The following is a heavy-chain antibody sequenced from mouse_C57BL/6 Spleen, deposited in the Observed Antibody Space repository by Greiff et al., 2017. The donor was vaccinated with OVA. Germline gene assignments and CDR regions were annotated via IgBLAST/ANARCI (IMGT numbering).Heavy chain of an antibody. D-gene: IGHD1-1*01. V-gene: IGHV1-76*01. J-gene: IGHJ4*01. CDR1: GYTFTDYY. CDR2: IYPGSGNT. Sequence: VQLQQSGAELVRPGASVKLSCKASGYTFTDYYINWVKQRPGQGLEWIARIYPGSGNTYYNEKFKGKATLTAEKSSSTAYMQLSSLTSEDSAVYFCARSAGSSDYAMGYWGQGTSVTVSS. CDR3: ARSAGSSDYAMGY.